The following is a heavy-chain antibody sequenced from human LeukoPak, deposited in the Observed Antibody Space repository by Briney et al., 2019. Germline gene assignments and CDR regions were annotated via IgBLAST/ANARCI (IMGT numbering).Heavy chain of an antibody. D-gene: IGHD3-10*01. V-gene: IGHV3-23*01. CDR2: ISGSGDST. CDR1: RFTFTTYA. CDR3: AKAAIRGVIWYYFDY. J-gene: IGHJ4*02. Sequence: PGGSLRLSCAASRFTFTTYAMSWVRQAPGKGLEWVSAISGSGDSTNYADSVKGRFTISRDNSKNTLYLQMNSLRAEDTAVYYCAKAAIRGVIWYYFDYWGQGTLVTVSS.